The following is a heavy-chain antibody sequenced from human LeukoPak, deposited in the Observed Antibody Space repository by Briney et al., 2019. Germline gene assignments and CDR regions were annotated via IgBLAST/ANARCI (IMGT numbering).Heavy chain of an antibody. V-gene: IGHV3-74*01. CDR1: GFTFSSYW. CDR3: AIERAIAARLYYSYYSRHL. Sequence: GGSLRLSCTASGFTFSSYWMHCVRQAAGKGLVWVSRINSDGSSTSYADSVKGRFTISRDNAKNTLYLQMNSLRAADRLVYFRAIERAIAARLYYSYYSRHLWREKTTLPVSS. CDR2: INSDGSST. D-gene: IGHD6-6*01. J-gene: IGHJ6*03.